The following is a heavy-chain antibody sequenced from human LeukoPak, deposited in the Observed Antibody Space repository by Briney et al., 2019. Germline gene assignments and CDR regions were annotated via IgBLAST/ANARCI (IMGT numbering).Heavy chain of an antibody. CDR2: INWSGGST. J-gene: IGHJ4*02. Sequence: GGSLRLSCAASGFTFDDYGMTWVRHTPGKGLEWVSGINWSGGSTAYADSVKGRFTISRDNAKNSLYLQMNSLRAEDTAVYYCARDYYDILTGYFDYWGQGTLVTVSS. V-gene: IGHV3-20*04. CDR1: GFTFDDYG. CDR3: ARDYYDILTGYFDY. D-gene: IGHD3-9*01.